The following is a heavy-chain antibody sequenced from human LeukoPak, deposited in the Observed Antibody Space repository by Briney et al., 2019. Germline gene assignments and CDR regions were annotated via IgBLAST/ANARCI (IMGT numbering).Heavy chain of an antibody. CDR1: GFTFSSYE. CDR3: AREGTAMVSFDY. CDR2: ISSGGNTI. D-gene: IGHD5-18*01. Sequence: GGSLRLSCAASGFTFSSYEMNWVRQAPGKGLEWVSYISSGGNTIYYADSVKGRFTISRGNAKNSLYLQMNSLRAEDTAVYYCAREGTAMVSFDYWGQGTLVTVS. J-gene: IGHJ4*02. V-gene: IGHV3-48*03.